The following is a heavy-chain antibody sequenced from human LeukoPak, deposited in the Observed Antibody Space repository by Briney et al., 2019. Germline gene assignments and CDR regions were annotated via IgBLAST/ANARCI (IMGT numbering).Heavy chain of an antibody. CDR1: GYSLTSYW. CDR3: ARRGFTDSSSYDY. J-gene: IGHJ4*02. Sequence: PGESLKISCKGSGYSLTSYWIGWVRQMPGKGLEWMGIIYPGDSDTRYSPSFQGQVTISADKSISTAYLQWSSLKASDTAMYYCARRGFTDSSSYDYWGQGTLVTVSS. V-gene: IGHV5-51*01. D-gene: IGHD6-6*01. CDR2: IYPGDSDT.